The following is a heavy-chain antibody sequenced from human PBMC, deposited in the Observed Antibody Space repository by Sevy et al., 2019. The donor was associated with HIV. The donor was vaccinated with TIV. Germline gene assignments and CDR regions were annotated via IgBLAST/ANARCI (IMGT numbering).Heavy chain of an antibody. J-gene: IGHJ4*02. CDR2: IKSETDGGTT. CDR3: SMEDGYNYFDY. CDR1: GFTLNKAW. D-gene: IGHD5-12*01. Sequence: GGSLRLSCAASGFTLNKAWMNWVRHAPGKGLEWVGRIKSETDGGTTDYAEPVKGRFSISRDDSKNTLYLQMNSLKIEDTAVYYCSMEDGYNYFDYWGQGALVTVSS. V-gene: IGHV3-15*07.